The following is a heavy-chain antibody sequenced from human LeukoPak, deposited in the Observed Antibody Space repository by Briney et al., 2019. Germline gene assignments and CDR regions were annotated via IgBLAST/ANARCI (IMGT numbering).Heavy chain of an antibody. V-gene: IGHV3-30*02. CDR2: IRYDGSNK. CDR3: AKDGGVGLYNSGWPNYYYYYMDV. CDR1: GFTFSSYG. Sequence: GGSLRLSCAASGFTFSSYGMHWVRQAPGKGLEWVAFIRYDGSNKYYADSVKGRFTISRDNSKNTLYLQMNSLRAEDTAVYYCAKDGGVGLYNSGWPNYYYYYMDVWGKGTTVTVSS. D-gene: IGHD6-19*01. J-gene: IGHJ6*03.